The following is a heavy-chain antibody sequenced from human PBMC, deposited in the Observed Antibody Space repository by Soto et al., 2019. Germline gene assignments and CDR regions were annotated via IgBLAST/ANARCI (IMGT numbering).Heavy chain of an antibody. CDR2: ISGSGGST. CDR3: AKDRVGVEDIVVVPAPLDY. D-gene: IGHD2-2*01. J-gene: IGHJ4*02. Sequence: GGSLRLSCAASGFTFSSYAMSWVRQAPGKGLEWVSAISGSGGSTYYADSVKGRFTISRDNSKNTLYLQMNSLRAEDTAVYYCAKDRVGVEDIVVVPAPLDYWGQGTLVTVSS. CDR1: GFTFSSYA. V-gene: IGHV3-23*01.